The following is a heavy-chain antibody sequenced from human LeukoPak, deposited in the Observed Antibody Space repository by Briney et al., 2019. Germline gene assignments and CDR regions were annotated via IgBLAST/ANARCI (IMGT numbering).Heavy chain of an antibody. CDR2: INHSGST. CDR1: GGSFSGYY. J-gene: IGHJ4*02. Sequence: PSETLSLTCAVYGGSFSGYYWSWIRQPPGKGLEWIWEINHSGSTNYNPSLKSRVTISVDTSKNQFSLKLSSVTAADTAVYYCARGPGYYYDSSGYYYDYWGQGTLVTVSS. CDR3: ARGPGYYYDSSGYYYDY. D-gene: IGHD3-22*01. V-gene: IGHV4-34*01.